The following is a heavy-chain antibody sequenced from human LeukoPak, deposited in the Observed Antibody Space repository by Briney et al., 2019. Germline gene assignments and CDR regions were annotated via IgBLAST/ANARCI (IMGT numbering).Heavy chain of an antibody. CDR1: GYTFTGYY. V-gene: IGHV1-2*02. CDR3: ARVDIVVVPAAHYYFDY. D-gene: IGHD2-2*01. J-gene: IGHJ4*02. CDR2: INPNSGGT. Sequence: ASVKVSCKASGYTFTGYYMHWVRQAPGQGLEWMGWINPNSGGTNYAQKFQGRVTMTRDTSISTAYMELSRLRSDDTAVYYCARVDIVVVPAAHYYFDYWGQGTLVTVSS.